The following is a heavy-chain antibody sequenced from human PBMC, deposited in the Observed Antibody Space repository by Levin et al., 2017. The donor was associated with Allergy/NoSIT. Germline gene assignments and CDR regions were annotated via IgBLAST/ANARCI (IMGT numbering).Heavy chain of an antibody. J-gene: IGHJ4*02. D-gene: IGHD3-10*01. CDR2: IWYDGSNK. CDR3: ARGLYGSGSYSAEPSFDY. Sequence: GGSLRLSCAASGFTFSSYGMHWVRQAPGKGLEWVSVIWYDGSNKYYADSVKGRFTISRDNSKNTLYLQMNSLGAEDTAVYYCARGLYGSGSYSAEPSFDYWGQGTLVTVSS. V-gene: IGHV3-33*01. CDR1: GFTFSSYG.